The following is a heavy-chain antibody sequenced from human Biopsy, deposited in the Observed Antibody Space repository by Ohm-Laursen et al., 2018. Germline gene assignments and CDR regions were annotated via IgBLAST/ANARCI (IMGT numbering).Heavy chain of an antibody. D-gene: IGHD3-10*01. CDR1: GFTFSNYG. V-gene: IGHV3-23*01. J-gene: IGHJ4*02. CDR3: AKQEGVAYGDIDY. Sequence: LSLTCAASGFTFSNYGMTWVRQAPGKGLGWVSAISDSGGSTYYADSVKGRFTISRDNSKNTLYLQMNSLRPEDTAVYYCAKQEGVAYGDIDYWGQGTLVTVSS. CDR2: ISDSGGST.